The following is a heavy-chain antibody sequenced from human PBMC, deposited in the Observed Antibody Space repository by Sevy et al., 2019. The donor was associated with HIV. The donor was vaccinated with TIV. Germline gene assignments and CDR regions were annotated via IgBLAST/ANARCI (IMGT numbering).Heavy chain of an antibody. Sequence: GGSLRLSCAASGFKFDNYDFSWVRQAPGKGLEWVSGFSGTDGSGTDGTTYYTDSVKGRFIISRDNSKNTLYLEMNSLRVDDTAVYYCAKAARYSSVWYSTGEQFDYWGQGTLVIVSS. CDR2: FSGTDGSGTDGTT. D-gene: IGHD6-13*01. V-gene: IGHV3-23*01. CDR1: GFKFDNYD. J-gene: IGHJ4*02. CDR3: AKAARYSSVWYSTGEQFDY.